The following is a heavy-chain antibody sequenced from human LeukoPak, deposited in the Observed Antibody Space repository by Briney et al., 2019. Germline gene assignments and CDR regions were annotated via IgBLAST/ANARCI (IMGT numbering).Heavy chain of an antibody. D-gene: IGHD2-15*01. V-gene: IGHV1-2*02. CDR1: GYTFTGYY. Sequence: ASVKVSCKASGYTFTGYYMHWVRQAPGQGLEWMGWINPNSGGTNYAQKFQGRVTMTRDTSISTAYMELSRLRSDDTAVYYCARGPVVAATSRFDLWGQGTLVTVSS. J-gene: IGHJ5*02. CDR3: ARGPVVAATSRFDL. CDR2: INPNSGGT.